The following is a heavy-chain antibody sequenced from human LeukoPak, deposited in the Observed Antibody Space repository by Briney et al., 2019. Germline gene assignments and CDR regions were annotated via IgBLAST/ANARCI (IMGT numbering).Heavy chain of an antibody. V-gene: IGHV5-51*01. CDR3: ARHRGPILTGLVDGMDV. CDR1: GYSFSSDW. J-gene: IGHJ6*02. CDR2: IYPGDSDT. Sequence: GESLKISCKGSGYSFSSDWIGWVRQMPGKGLEWMGIIYPGDSDTRYSPSFQGQVTISADKSISTAYLQWSSLKASDTAMYYCARHRGPILTGLVDGMDVWGQGTTVTVSS. D-gene: IGHD3-9*01.